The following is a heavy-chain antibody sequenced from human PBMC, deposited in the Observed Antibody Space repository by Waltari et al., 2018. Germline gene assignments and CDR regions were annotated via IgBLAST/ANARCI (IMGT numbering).Heavy chain of an antibody. CDR3: ARQRYYYDESGYYHHFDH. J-gene: IGHJ4*02. V-gene: IGHV4-59*08. CDR1: GGSISNYF. D-gene: IGHD3-22*01. Sequence: QVQLQESGPGLVKPAETLSLTCTVSGGSISNYFWSWIRRPPGKGLEWIGYIYYSGSTPYPPSLKSRVTISVDTSKNQVSLNLSSVTAADTAVYYCARQRYYYDESGYYHHFDHWGPGSLVTVSS. CDR2: IYYSGST.